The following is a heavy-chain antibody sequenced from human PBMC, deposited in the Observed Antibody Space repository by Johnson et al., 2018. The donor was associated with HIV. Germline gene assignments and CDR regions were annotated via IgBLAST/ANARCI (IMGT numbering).Heavy chain of an antibody. V-gene: IGHV3-7*01. CDR1: GFTFSIYW. CDR3: ARDALPIAAAVYGGAVDI. D-gene: IGHD6-13*01. J-gene: IGHJ3*02. CDR2: IKQDGSEK. Sequence: EVQLVESGGGVVQPGGSPRLSCAGSGFTFSIYWMSWVRQAPGKGLEWVANIKQDGSEKYYVDSVKGRFTISRDNAKNSLYLQMNSLRAEDTAVYYCARDALPIAAAVYGGAVDIWGQGTMVTVSS.